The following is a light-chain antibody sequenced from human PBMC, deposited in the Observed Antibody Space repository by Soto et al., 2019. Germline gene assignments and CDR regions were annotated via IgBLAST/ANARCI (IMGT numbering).Light chain of an antibody. V-gene: IGKV1-39*01. Sequence: DIQMTQSPYSLSASVGDRVTITCRASQSISSYLNWYQQKPGKAPKLLIYAASSLQSGVPSRFSGSGSGTDFTLTISRLEPEDFAVYYCQQYGSSPRTFGQGTKVDIK. J-gene: IGKJ1*01. CDR3: QQYGSSPRT. CDR2: AAS. CDR1: QSISSY.